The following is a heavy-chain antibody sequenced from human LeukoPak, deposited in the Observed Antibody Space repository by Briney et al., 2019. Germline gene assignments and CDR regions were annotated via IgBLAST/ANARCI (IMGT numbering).Heavy chain of an antibody. CDR2: MNPNSGNT. V-gene: IGHV1-8*01. CDR1: DDTFTIYD. Sequence: ASVKVSCKASDDTFTIYDDYWMRHATGLGLEWMGWMNPNSGNTGHAQKFQGRVTMTMNSSISTAYMELTSLTSEDTALYYSARRTMGARRPYNYWGQGALVTVSS. J-gene: IGHJ4*02. CDR3: ARRTMGARRPYNY. D-gene: IGHD4/OR15-4a*01.